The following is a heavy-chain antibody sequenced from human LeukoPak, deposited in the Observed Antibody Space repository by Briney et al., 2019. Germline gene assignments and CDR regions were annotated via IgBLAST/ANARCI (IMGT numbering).Heavy chain of an antibody. CDR1: GFAFSSYG. Sequence: GGSLRLSCAASGFAFSSYGMHWVRQAPGKGLEWVAYIHYDSTTEDYADSVKGRFTISRDNSKNTLFLQTNNVRVEDMAVFYCAKDWNWAIDYWGQGTLVTVSS. CDR2: IHYDSTTE. CDR3: AKDWNWAIDY. V-gene: IGHV3-30*02. D-gene: IGHD1-7*01. J-gene: IGHJ4*02.